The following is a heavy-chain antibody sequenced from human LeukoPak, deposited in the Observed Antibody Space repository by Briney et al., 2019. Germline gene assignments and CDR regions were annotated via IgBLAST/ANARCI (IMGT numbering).Heavy chain of an antibody. V-gene: IGHV3-23*01. CDR2: ISGSGCST. J-gene: IGHJ4*02. D-gene: IGHD2-2*01. CDR3: AKAGGYRSSSSCSDYFDY. Sequence: GGSLRLSCAASGFIFGNHAMSWVRQAPGKGLEWVSTISGSGCSTYYEDSVKGRCTISRDNSKDTLYLQVNSLRAEDTAIYYCAKAGGYRSSSSCSDYFDYWGQGSLVTVSS. CDR1: GFIFGNHA.